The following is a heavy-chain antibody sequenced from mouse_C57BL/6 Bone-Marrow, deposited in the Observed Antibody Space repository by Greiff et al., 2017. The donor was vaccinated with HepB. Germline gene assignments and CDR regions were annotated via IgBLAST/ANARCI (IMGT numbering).Heavy chain of an antibody. CDR1: GFSLTSYG. J-gene: IGHJ3*01. Sequence: QVQLKQSGPGLVQPSQSLSITCTVSGFSLTSYGVHWVRQSPGKGLEWLGVIWSGGSTDYNAAFISRLSISKDNSKSQVFFKMNSLQADDKAIYYCARMDYDYGEGFAYWGQGTLVTVSA. CDR2: IWSGGST. CDR3: ARMDYDYGEGFAY. V-gene: IGHV2-2*01. D-gene: IGHD2-4*01.